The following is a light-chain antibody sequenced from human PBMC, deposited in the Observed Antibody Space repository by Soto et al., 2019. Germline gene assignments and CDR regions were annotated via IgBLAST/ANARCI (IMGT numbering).Light chain of an antibody. J-gene: IGLJ2*01. CDR1: SCDVGRYNR. CDR3: CSFTGTTIGV. V-gene: IGLV2-8*01. CDR2: EVN. Sequence: QSALTQPPSASGSPGQSVTISCTGTSCDVGRYNRVSWYQHYPGKAPKLMIYEVNKRPSEVPDRFSGSKSGNTASLTVSGLQAEDEADYYCCSFTGTTIGVFGGGTKLTVL.